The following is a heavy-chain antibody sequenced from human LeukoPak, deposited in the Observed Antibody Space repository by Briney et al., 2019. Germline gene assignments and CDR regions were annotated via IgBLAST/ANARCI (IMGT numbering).Heavy chain of an antibody. CDR1: EFTFSSYS. D-gene: IGHD2/OR15-2a*01. CDR2: ISGSRGST. CDR3: AKYFYDYSYYGMDV. V-gene: IGHV3-23*01. J-gene: IGHJ6*02. Sequence: GGSLRLSCAASEFTFSSYSMNWVRQAPEKGLEWVSTISGSRGSTYYADSVKGRFTISRDNSKNTVYLQMNSLRAEDTAVYYCAKYFYDYSYYGMDVWGQGTTVTVSS.